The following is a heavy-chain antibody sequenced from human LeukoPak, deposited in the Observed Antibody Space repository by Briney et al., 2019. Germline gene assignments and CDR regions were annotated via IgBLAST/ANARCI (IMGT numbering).Heavy chain of an antibody. V-gene: IGHV4-34*01. Sequence: SETLSLTCAVYGESFSGYYWSWIRQPPGKGLEWIGEINHSGSTNYNPSLKSRVTISVDTSKNQFSLKLSSVTAADTAVYYCARVALYSSSWYSRADYFDYWGQGTLVTVSS. CDR2: INHSGST. J-gene: IGHJ4*02. D-gene: IGHD6-13*01. CDR3: ARVALYSSSWYSRADYFDY. CDR1: GESFSGYY.